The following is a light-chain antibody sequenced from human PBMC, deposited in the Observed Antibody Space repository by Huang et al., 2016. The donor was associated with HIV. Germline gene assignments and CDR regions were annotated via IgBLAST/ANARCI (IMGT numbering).Light chain of an antibody. Sequence: EIVMTQSPATLSVSPGERATLSCRASQSVSSNLAWYQQTPGQAPRLLIYGASTRATGIPARFSGSWSGTEFTLTISSLQSEDFAVYYCQQYNNWPPATFGPGTKVDIK. V-gene: IGKV3-15*01. CDR3: QQYNNWPPAT. J-gene: IGKJ3*01. CDR2: GAS. CDR1: QSVSSN.